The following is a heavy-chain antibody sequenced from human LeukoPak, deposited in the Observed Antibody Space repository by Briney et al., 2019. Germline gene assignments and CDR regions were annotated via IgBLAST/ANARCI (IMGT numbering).Heavy chain of an antibody. CDR2: INQNGTKK. CDR1: GFTFSSYW. J-gene: IGHJ4*02. D-gene: IGHD3-9*01. V-gene: IGHV3-7*01. Sequence: GGSLRLSCAASGFTFSSYWMSWVRQAPGKGLEWVANINQNGTKKYCVDSVKGRFTISRDNAKNSLYLQMNSLRAEDTAVYYCARLRYFDWSGGREFDYWGQGTLVTVSS. CDR3: ARLRYFDWSGGREFDY.